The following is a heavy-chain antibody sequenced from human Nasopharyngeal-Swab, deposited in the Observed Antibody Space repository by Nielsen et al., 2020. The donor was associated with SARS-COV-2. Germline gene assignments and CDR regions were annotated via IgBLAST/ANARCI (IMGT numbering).Heavy chain of an antibody. CDR1: GGSISSGGYY. CDR2: IYYSGST. J-gene: IGHJ4*02. Sequence: SETLSLTCTVSGGSISSGGYYWSWIRQHPGKGLEWIGYIYYSGSTNYNPSLERRVTISVDTSKNQFSLKLSSVTAADTAVYYCARARVGMIVVVGAFDYWGQGTLVTVSS. CDR3: ARARVGMIVVVGAFDY. V-gene: IGHV4-31*03. D-gene: IGHD3-22*01.